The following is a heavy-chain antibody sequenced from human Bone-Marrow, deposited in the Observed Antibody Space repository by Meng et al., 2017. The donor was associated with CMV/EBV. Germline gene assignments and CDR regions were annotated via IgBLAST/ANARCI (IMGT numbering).Heavy chain of an antibody. V-gene: IGHV4-61*08. CDR1: GGSISSGDYY. D-gene: IGHD1-26*01. CDR3: ARGLVGTIYGHLKWFDP. J-gene: IGHJ5*02. CDR2: IYDIGYT. Sequence: GGSISSGDYYWSWIRQSPGKGLEWIGYIYDIGYTNYNPSLKSRVTISVDTSKNQFSLSLTSVTAADTAMYYCARGLVGTIYGHLKWFDPWGQGTLVTVSS.